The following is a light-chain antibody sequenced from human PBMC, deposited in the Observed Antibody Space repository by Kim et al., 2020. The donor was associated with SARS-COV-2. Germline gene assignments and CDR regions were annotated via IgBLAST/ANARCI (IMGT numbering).Light chain of an antibody. CDR2: YDN. CDR1: NIGDYH. CDR3: QVWDTSADRVV. V-gene: IGLV3-21*04. J-gene: IGLJ2*01. Sequence: SYELTQPPSVSVAPGKTARISCGGNNIGDYHVHWYQQKPGQAPILVIYYDNLRPSGIPARFSGSNSVSTVTLTISRVEAGDEADYYYQVWDTSADRVVFGGGTKLTVL.